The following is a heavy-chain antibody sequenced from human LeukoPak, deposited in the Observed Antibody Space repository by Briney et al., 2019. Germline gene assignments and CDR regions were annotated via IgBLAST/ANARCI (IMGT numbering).Heavy chain of an antibody. V-gene: IGHV3-48*01. Sequence: GGSLRLSCAASGFIFSQCSMNWVRQAPGKGLEWVSHIRSSSETFYADSVKGRFTISRDNARNSLYLQMNNLRGEDTAIYYCARDAGNSGYGCDLWGQGTLVTVSS. J-gene: IGHJ5*02. D-gene: IGHD5-12*01. CDR1: GFIFSQCS. CDR2: IRSSSET. CDR3: ARDAGNSGYGCDL.